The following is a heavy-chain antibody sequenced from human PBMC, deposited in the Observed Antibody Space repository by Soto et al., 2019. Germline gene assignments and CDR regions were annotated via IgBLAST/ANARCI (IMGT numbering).Heavy chain of an antibody. D-gene: IGHD1-26*01. CDR3: GKGRSGDVGVFY. CDR2: ISPNSDGT. Sequence: QVQLVQSGAEVKKSGASVKISCKASGYSFTGYYIHWVRQAPGQGFEWMGEISPNSDGTKYAQKFQGRVTMTRDTSITTVYMDLSNLSPDDTAVYYCGKGRSGDVGVFYWGQGTLVTVYS. V-gene: IGHV1-2*02. CDR1: GYSFTGYY. J-gene: IGHJ4*02.